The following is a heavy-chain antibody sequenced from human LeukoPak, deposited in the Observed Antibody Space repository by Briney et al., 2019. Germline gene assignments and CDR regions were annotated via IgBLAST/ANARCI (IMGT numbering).Heavy chain of an antibody. Sequence: GGSLRLSCAASGFTFSSYAMSWVRQAPGKGLECISGFSGSGGSTYYADSVKGRFTISRDNSKNTLYLQMNSLKTEDTAVYYCATDDYFASQHLYYYYYMDVWGKGTTVTVSS. D-gene: IGHD2/OR15-2a*01. J-gene: IGHJ6*03. CDR2: FSGSGGST. V-gene: IGHV3-23*01. CDR1: GFTFSSYA. CDR3: ATDDYFASQHLYYYYYMDV.